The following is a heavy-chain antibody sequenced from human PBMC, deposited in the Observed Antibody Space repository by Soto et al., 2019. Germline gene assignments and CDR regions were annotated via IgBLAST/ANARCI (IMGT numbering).Heavy chain of an antibody. V-gene: IGHV1-3*01. CDR2: INAGNGNT. CDR3: ARGRFLEWLLYWAHFDY. Sequence: ASVKVSCKASGYTFTSYAMHWVRQAPGQRLEWMGWINAGNGNTKYSQKFQGRVTITRDTSASTAYMELSSLRSEDTAVYYCARGRFLEWLLYWAHFDYWGQGTRVTVSS. J-gene: IGHJ4*02. CDR1: GYTFTSYA. D-gene: IGHD3-3*01.